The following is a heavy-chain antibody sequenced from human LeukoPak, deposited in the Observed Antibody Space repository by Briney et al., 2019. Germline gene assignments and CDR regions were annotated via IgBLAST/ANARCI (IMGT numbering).Heavy chain of an antibody. CDR2: INHSGST. J-gene: IGHJ6*02. V-gene: IGHV4-34*01. CDR3: ARLLARYYYYYGMDV. CDR1: GGSFSGYY. Sequence: TSETLSLTCAVYGGSFSGYYWSWIRQPPGKGLEWIGEINHSGSTNYNPSLKSRVTISVDTSKNQFSLKLSSVTAADTAVYYCARLLARYYYYYGMDVWGQGTTVTVSS.